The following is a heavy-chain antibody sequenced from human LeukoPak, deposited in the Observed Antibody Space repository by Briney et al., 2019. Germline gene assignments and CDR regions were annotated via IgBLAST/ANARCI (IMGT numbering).Heavy chain of an antibody. CDR3: ARDPAIAARLLGPDY. Sequence: GGSLRLSCAASGFTFSSYAMHWVRQDPGKGLEWVAVISYDGSNKYYADSVKGRFTISRDNSKNTLYLQMNSLRAEDTAVYYCARDPAIAARLLGPDYWGQGTLVTVSS. V-gene: IGHV3-30-3*01. CDR1: GFTFSSYA. J-gene: IGHJ4*02. CDR2: ISYDGSNK. D-gene: IGHD6-6*01.